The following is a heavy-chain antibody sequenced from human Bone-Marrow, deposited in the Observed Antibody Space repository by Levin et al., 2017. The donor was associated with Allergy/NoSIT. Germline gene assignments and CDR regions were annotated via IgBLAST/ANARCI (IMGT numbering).Heavy chain of an antibody. CDR1: GFTFDDSA. CDR3: AKDSKAAAGYGGGFDY. CDR2: INWNSGSI. J-gene: IGHJ4*02. V-gene: IGHV3-9*01. D-gene: IGHD6-13*01. Sequence: LSLPCAASGFTFDDSAMDWVRQAPGKGLEWVSGINWNSGSIGYADSVKGRFTISRDNAKNSLYLQMNSLRAEDTALYYCAKDSKAAAGYGGGFDYWGQGTLVTVSS.